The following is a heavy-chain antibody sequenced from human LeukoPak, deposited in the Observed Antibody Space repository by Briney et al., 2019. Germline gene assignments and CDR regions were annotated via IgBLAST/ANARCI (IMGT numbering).Heavy chain of an antibody. J-gene: IGHJ4*02. CDR1: GYSFTSYW. V-gene: IGHV5-51*01. CDR2: IYPGDSDT. CDR3: ARGYCGGDCYSSGEFDY. Sequence: GESLKISCKGSGYSFTSYWIGWVRQMPGKGLEWMGIIYPGDSDTRYSPSLQGQATISADKSISTAYLQWSSLKASDTAMYYCARGYCGGDCYSSGEFDYWGQGTLVTVSS. D-gene: IGHD2-21*02.